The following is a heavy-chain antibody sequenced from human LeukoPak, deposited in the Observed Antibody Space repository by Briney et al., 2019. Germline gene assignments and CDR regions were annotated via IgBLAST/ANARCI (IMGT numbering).Heavy chain of an antibody. J-gene: IGHJ4*02. D-gene: IGHD3-10*01. V-gene: IGHV4-59*12. CDR2: IYYSGST. CDR1: GGSISSYY. CDR3: ARVPLGYYGSGHSRGFDY. Sequence: SETLSLTCTVSGGSISSYYWSWIRQPPGKGLEWIRYIYYSGSTNYNPSLKSRVTISVDTSKNQFSLKLSSVTAADTAVHYCARVPLGYYGSGHSRGFDYWGQGTLVTVSS.